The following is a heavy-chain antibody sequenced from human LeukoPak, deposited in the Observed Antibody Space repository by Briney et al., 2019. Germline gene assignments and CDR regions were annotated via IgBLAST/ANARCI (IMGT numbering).Heavy chain of an antibody. J-gene: IGHJ4*02. Sequence: ASVKVSCKASGYTFTSYGIIWVRQAPGQGLEWMGWISTYNGNTNYAQKLQGRVTMTTDTSTSTAYMELRRLRSDDTAVYYCARHLPGDCGGGTCYFFPDYWGQGTLVTVSS. D-gene: IGHD2-15*01. CDR1: GYTFTSYG. V-gene: IGHV1-18*01. CDR2: ISTYNGNT. CDR3: ARHLPGDCGGGTCYFFPDY.